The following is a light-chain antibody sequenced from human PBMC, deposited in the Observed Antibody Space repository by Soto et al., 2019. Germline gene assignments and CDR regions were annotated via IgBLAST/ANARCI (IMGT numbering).Light chain of an antibody. V-gene: IGKV1-17*01. J-gene: IGKJ3*01. CDR2: AAC. Sequence: DIQMTKSPSSLSASGGDRVTITCRASQASSNDLDGYQQKPGKAPKRLIHAACRFRSGGPSRFSGRGSGREFTLTISRLQPEDFAPYYCLQYNNYPFTLGPGTTVAIK. CDR1: QASSND. CDR3: LQYNNYPFT.